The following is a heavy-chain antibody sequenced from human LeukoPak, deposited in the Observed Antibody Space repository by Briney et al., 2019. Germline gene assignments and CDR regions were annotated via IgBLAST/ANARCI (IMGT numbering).Heavy chain of an antibody. CDR3: ARDGLDGYNSGWYPEY. CDR2: ISSSGSTI. V-gene: IGHV3-11*04. CDR1: GLTFSDYY. Sequence: GGSLRLSCAASGLTFSDYYMSWIRQAPGKGLEWVSYISSSGSTIYYADSVKGRFTISRDNAKNSLYLQMNSLRAEDTAVYYCARDGLDGYNSGWYPEYWGQGTLVTVSS. D-gene: IGHD6-19*01. J-gene: IGHJ4*02.